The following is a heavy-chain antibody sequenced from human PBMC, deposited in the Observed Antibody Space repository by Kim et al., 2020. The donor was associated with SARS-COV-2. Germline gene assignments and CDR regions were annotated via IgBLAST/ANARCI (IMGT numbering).Heavy chain of an antibody. J-gene: IGHJ6*02. CDR2: IIPILGIA. Sequence: SVNVSCKASGGPFSSYAISWVRQAPGQGLEWMGRIIPILGIANYAQKFQGRVTITADKSTSTAYMELSSLRSEDTAVYYCARDSNSGYDFDPKIAAYYYYGMDVWGQGTTVTVSS. CDR3: ARDSNSGYDFDPKIAAYYYYGMDV. D-gene: IGHD5-12*01. CDR1: GGPFSSYA. V-gene: IGHV1-69*04.